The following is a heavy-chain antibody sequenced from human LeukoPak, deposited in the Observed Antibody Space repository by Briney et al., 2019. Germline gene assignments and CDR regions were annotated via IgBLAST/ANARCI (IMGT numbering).Heavy chain of an antibody. D-gene: IGHD3-22*01. J-gene: IGHJ4*02. CDR1: GFTFSSYG. Sequence: PGGSLRLSCAASGFTFSSYGMSWVRQAPGKGLEWVSGISWNSGSIGYADSVKGRFTISRDNAKNSLYLQMNSLRAEDTALYYCAKGDSSGYYRRPIDYWGQGTLVTVSS. CDR3: AKGDSSGYYRRPIDY. CDR2: ISWNSGSI. V-gene: IGHV3-9*01.